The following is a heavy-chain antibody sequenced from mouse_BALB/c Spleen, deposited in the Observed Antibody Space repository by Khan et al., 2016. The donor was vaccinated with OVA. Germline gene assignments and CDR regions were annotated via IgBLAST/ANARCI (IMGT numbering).Heavy chain of an antibody. CDR3: ARPPYFSYVLDN. CDR1: GHTFTKFG. D-gene: IGHD2-10*01. CDR2: INTYTGEP. V-gene: IGHV9-3-1*01. J-gene: IGHJ4*01. Sequence: QIQLVQSGPEVKKPGETVKISCKASGHTFTKFGMNWVKQAPGKGLKWMGWINTYTGEPTYADDFNGRFAFSLETSSSPAYLQLNNLKNEDTATYFCARPPYFSYVLDNWGQGTSVTVSS.